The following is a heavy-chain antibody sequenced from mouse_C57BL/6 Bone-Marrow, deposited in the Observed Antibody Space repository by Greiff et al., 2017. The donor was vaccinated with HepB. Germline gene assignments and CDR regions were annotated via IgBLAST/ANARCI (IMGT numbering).Heavy chain of an antibody. CDR3: ARRAYDGYYWFAY. CDR2: ISSGGSYT. CDR1: GFTFSSYG. D-gene: IGHD2-3*01. Sequence: VQLKESGGDLVKPGGSLKLSCAASGFTFSSYGMSWVRQTPDKRLEWVATISSGGSYTYYPDSVKGRFTISRDNAKNTLYLQMSSLKSEDTAMYYCARRAYDGYYWFAYWGQGTLVTVSA. J-gene: IGHJ3*01. V-gene: IGHV5-6*01.